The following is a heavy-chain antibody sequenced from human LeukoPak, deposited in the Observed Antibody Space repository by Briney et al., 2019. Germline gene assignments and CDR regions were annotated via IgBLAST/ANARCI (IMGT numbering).Heavy chain of an antibody. V-gene: IGHV5-51*01. J-gene: IGHJ4*02. CDR3: ARHMTSGGIQLWTGGLADY. CDR1: GYSFTSYW. CDR2: IYPGDSNT. Sequence: GESLKISCKGSGYSFTSYWIGWVRQMPGKGLEWMGIIYPGDSNTRYSPSFQGQVTISADKSISTAYLQWSSLKASDTAMYYCARHMTSGGIQLWTGGLADYWGQGTLVTVSS. D-gene: IGHD5-18*01.